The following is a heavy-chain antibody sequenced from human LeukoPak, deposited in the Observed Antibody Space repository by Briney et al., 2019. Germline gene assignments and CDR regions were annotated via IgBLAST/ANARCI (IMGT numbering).Heavy chain of an antibody. Sequence: ASVKVSCKASGYTFSTYGISWVRQAPGQGLEWMGWISTYNGNTKYAQKFQGRVTMTTDTSTSTAYMELRSLRSDDTAVYYCARDLFSPVTTNYYYYMDVWGEGTTVTISS. CDR2: ISTYNGNT. D-gene: IGHD4-17*01. CDR3: ARDLFSPVTTNYYYYMDV. CDR1: GYTFSTYG. V-gene: IGHV1-18*01. J-gene: IGHJ6*03.